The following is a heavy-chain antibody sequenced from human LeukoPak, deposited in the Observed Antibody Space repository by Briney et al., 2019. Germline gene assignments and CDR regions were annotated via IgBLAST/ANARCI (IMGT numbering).Heavy chain of an antibody. CDR1: GGSFSGYY. Sequence: PSETLSLTCAVFGGSFSGYYWSWIRQPPGEGREWIGEIHHSGRTNYKPPPKSRVTISVDTSKNQVSLKLSSVTAADTAVYYCARHGDYVGVDYWGQGTLVTVSS. CDR2: IHHSGRT. D-gene: IGHD4-17*01. J-gene: IGHJ4*02. V-gene: IGHV4-34*01. CDR3: ARHGDYVGVDY.